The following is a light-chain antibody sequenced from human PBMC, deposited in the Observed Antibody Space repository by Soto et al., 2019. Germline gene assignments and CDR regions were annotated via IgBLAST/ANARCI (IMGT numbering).Light chain of an antibody. V-gene: IGKV3-20*01. J-gene: IGKJ5*01. CDR1: QTLSNSF. CDR2: DTS. CDR3: QQYGTSEII. Sequence: ETVMTRSPGTLSVALEERATLSCTASQTLSNSFIAWYQQKPGQAPRLLIYDTSSRATGVPDRYSASGYGTDFTLTISRLETEDFAVFFCQQYGTSEIIFGQGTRLEI.